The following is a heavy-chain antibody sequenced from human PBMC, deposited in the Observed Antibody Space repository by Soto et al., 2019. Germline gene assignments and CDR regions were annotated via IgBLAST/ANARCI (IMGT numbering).Heavy chain of an antibody. CDR1: GFTFSHYW. V-gene: IGHV3-74*01. CDR2: ITSDGSYA. CDR3: ASAFDSLVPTAY. Sequence: EVQLVESGGGLVQPGGSLRLSCAASGFTFSHYWMYWVRQAPGKGLVCVSRITSDGSYACYAASVKGRFTISRDSAKSTLYLQMNTLRADDTGVYYCASAFDSLVPTAYWGQGTLVTVSS. D-gene: IGHD3-9*01. J-gene: IGHJ4*02.